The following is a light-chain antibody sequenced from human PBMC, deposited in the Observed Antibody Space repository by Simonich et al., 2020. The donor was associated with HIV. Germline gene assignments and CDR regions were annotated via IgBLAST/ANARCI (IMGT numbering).Light chain of an antibody. J-gene: IGLJ3*02. V-gene: IGLV6-57*03. CDR3: QSYDSSDQKV. Sequence: FMLTQPHSVSESPGKTVTISCTRSSGSIATYYVQWYQQRPGSAPTTVIYEDNQRPSGVPERFSGSVDSSSNSASLTISGLKTEDEADYYCQSYDSSDQKVFGGGTKLTVL. CDR2: EDN. CDR1: SGSIATYY.